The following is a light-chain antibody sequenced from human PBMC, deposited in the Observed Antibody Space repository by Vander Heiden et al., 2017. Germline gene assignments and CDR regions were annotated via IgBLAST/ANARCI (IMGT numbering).Light chain of an antibody. CDR3: QQYYSIHSIT. CDR2: WAS. V-gene: IGKV4-1*01. CDR1: QSVLYNSNNKNY. Sequence: DIVITQSPYSLCVSQGERATINCKSSQSVLYNSNNKNYLAWYQQKPGQPPKLLIYWASTRESGVPDRFSGSGSGTDFTLTISSLQAEDVAFYYCQQYYSIHSITFGQGTRLDIK. J-gene: IGKJ5*01.